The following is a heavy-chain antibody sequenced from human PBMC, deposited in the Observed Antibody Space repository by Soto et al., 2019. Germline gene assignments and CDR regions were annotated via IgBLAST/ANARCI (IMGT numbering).Heavy chain of an antibody. CDR2: ISYDGSNK. Sequence: PGGSLRLSCAASGFIFSSYGMHWVRQAPGKGLEWVAVISYDGSNKYYADSVKGRFTISRDNSKNTLYLQMNSLRAEDTAVYYCAKDSSGSGSYTFDYWGQGTLVTVSS. D-gene: IGHD3-10*01. J-gene: IGHJ4*02. V-gene: IGHV3-30*18. CDR1: GFIFSSYG. CDR3: AKDSSGSGSYTFDY.